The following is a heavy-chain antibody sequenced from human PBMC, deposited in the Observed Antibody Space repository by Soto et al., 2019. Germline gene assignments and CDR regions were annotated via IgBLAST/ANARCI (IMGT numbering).Heavy chain of an antibody. CDR1: GYSFTSYW. J-gene: IGHJ6*02. Sequence: GESLKISCKGSGYSFTSYWIGWVRQMPGKGLEWMGTIYPGDSDTRYSPSFQGQVTISADKSISTAYLQWSSLKASDTAMYYCARHQAGSHYYYYGMDVWGQGTTVTVSS. V-gene: IGHV5-51*01. D-gene: IGHD6-19*01. CDR3: ARHQAGSHYYYYGMDV. CDR2: IYPGDSDT.